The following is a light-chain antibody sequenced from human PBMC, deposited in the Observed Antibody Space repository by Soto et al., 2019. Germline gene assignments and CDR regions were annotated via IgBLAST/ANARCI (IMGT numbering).Light chain of an antibody. J-gene: IGKJ2*02. V-gene: IGKV1-27*01. Sequence: DIPMTQSPSSLSASVGDRVTITCRASQGISNYLAWYQQKPGKVPKLLIFGASTLQTGVPSRFSGSASGTDFTLTISSLQPEDVATYYCQNYDSAPCTFGPGTKLEIK. CDR1: QGISNY. CDR3: QNYDSAPCT. CDR2: GAS.